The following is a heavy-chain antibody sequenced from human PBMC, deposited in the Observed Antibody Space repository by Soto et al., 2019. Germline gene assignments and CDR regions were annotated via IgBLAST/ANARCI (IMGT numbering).Heavy chain of an antibody. J-gene: IGHJ3*02. V-gene: IGHV3-7*03. D-gene: IGHD6-19*01. Sequence: EVQLVESGGGLVQPGGSLRLSCAASGFTFSGYWMSWVRQAPGKGLEWVANMNQDGSEKYYVDSVKGRFTISRDNAKNSLYLQMNSLRGDDTAVYYCARPAVAGGAFDIWGQGTMVTVSS. CDR1: GFTFSGYW. CDR2: MNQDGSEK. CDR3: ARPAVAGGAFDI.